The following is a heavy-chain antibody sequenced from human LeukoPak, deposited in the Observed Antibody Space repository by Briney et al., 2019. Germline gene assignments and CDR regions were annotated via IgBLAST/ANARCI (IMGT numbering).Heavy chain of an antibody. D-gene: IGHD3-16*02. CDR2: IYTSGST. J-gene: IGHJ4*02. V-gene: IGHV4-4*07. Sequence: SETLSLTCTVSGGSISSYYWSWLRQPAGRGLEWIGRIYTSGSTNYNPSLKSRVTMSVDTSKNQFSLKLSSVTAADTAVYYCARDLSYDYIWGSYRYLVDWGQGTLVTVSS. CDR1: GGSISSYY. CDR3: ARDLSYDYIWGSYRYLVD.